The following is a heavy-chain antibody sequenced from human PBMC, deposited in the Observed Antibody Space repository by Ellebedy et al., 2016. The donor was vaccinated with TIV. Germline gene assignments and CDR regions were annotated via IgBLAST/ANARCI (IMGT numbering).Heavy chain of an antibody. CDR3: ARELERLLCGMDV. V-gene: IGHV3-11*05. CDR2: ISSSSSYT. Sequence: GESLKISCAASGFTFSDYYMSWIRQAPGKGLEWVSYISSSSSYTNYADSVKGRFTISRDNAKNSLYLQMNSLRAEDTAVYYCARELERLLCGMDVWGQGTTVTVSS. J-gene: IGHJ6*02. D-gene: IGHD1-1*01. CDR1: GFTFSDYY.